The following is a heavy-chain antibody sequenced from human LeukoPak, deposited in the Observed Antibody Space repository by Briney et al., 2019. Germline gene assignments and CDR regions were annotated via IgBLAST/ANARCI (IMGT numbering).Heavy chain of an antibody. CDR1: GFSFSNSW. CDR3: ARAVTVDY. Sequence: GGSLRLTCAASGFSFSNSWMSWVRQAPGKGLEWEANIKQDGSEKYYVDSVKGRFTISRDNAKNSLYLQMNSLRAEDTAVYYCARAVTVDYWGQGTLVTVSS. J-gene: IGHJ4*02. CDR2: IKQDGSEK. V-gene: IGHV3-7*01. D-gene: IGHD2-21*02.